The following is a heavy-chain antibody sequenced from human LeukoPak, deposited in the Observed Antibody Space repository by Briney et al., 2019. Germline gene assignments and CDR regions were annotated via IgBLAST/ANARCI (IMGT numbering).Heavy chain of an antibody. CDR3: AKDSSQGGDYLDS. V-gene: IGHV3-23*01. CDR1: GFPFSNYV. CDR2: INGIGVIT. D-gene: IGHD3-16*01. J-gene: IGHJ4*02. Sequence: GGSLRLSLSLSGFPFSNYVMNWVGQAPGKGLAWVSGINGIGVITYYSDSVKGRFTISRDNSKNSLYLQMKSLRAEDTAVYYCAKDSSQGGDYLDSWGQGTLVTVSS.